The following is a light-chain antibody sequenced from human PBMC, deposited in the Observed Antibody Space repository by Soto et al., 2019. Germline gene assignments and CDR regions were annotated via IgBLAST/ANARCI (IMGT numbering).Light chain of an antibody. CDR1: QIIANN. V-gene: IGKV3-15*01. CDR2: GAS. CDR3: QQRSNWPLT. J-gene: IGKJ4*01. Sequence: EIVMMQSPATLSVSPGERATLSCRASQIIANNLAWYQQKPGQAPRLLIYGASTRAPGIPARFSGRGSGTDFTLTISSLEPEDFAVYYCQQRSNWPLTFGGGTKVDIK.